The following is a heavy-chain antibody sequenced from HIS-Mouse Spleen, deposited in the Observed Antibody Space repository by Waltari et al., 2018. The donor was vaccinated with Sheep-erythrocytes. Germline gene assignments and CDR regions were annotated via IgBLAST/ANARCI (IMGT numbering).Heavy chain of an antibody. V-gene: IGHV1-2*02. CDR2: INPNSGAK. J-gene: IGHJ6*02. CDR3: ARVSTYCSSTSCYHLYYYYGMDV. Sequence: QVQLVQSGAEVKKPGASVKVSCKASGYTFTGYYMHWVRQAPGQGREWMGWINPNSGAKNYAQKFQGRVTMTRDTSISTAYMELSRLRSDDTAVYYCARVSTYCSSTSCYHLYYYYGMDVWGQGTTVTVSS. CDR1: GYTFTGYY. D-gene: IGHD2-2*01.